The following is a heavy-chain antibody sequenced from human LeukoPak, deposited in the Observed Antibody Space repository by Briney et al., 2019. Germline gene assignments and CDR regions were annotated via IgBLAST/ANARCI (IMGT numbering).Heavy chain of an antibody. CDR3: ARQDYADSSGYYSSGEY. Sequence: PGGSLRLSCAVSGFSFSDYCMSWVRQAPGKGLEWVANIKPTGSDKYYVDSVKGRFTMSRDNAKTSLYLQMNSLRVEDTAVYYCARQDYADSSGYYSSGEYWGQGTLVTVSS. CDR2: IKPTGSDK. CDR1: GFSFSDYC. V-gene: IGHV3-7*01. J-gene: IGHJ4*02. D-gene: IGHD3-22*01.